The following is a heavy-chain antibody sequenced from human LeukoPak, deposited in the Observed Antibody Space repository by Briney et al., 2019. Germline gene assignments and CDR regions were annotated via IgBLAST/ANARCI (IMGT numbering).Heavy chain of an antibody. D-gene: IGHD6-13*01. J-gene: IGHJ4*02. Sequence: SETLSLTCTVSGGSVSSGSYYWSWIRQPPGKGLEWIGYIYYSGSTNYNPSLKSRVTISVDTSKNQFSLKLSSVTAADTAVYYCAREPYSSSWKGLIDYWGQGTLVTVSS. V-gene: IGHV4-61*01. CDR2: IYYSGST. CDR3: AREPYSSSWKGLIDY. CDR1: GGSVSSGSYY.